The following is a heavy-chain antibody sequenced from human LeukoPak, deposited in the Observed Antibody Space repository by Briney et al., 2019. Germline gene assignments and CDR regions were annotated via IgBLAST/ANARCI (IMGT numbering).Heavy chain of an antibody. CDR2: IYYSGST. CDR1: GGSISSYY. CDR3: ARGHSSSLVDI. J-gene: IGHJ3*02. V-gene: IGHV4-59*01. D-gene: IGHD6-6*01. Sequence: PSETLSLTCTVSGGSISSYYWSWIRQPPGKGLEWIGYIYYSGSTNYNPSLKSRVTISVDTSKNQFSLKLSSVTAADTAVYYCARGHSSSLVDIWGQGTMVTVSS.